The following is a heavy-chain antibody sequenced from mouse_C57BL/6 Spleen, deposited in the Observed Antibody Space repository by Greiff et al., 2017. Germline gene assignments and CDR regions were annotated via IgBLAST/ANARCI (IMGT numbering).Heavy chain of an antibody. CDR2: IYPRDGST. J-gene: IGHJ3*01. CDR1: GYTFTDHT. Sequence: VKLMESDAELVKPGASVKISCKVSGYTFTDHTIHWMKQRPEQGLEWIGYIYPRDGSTKYNEKFKGKATLTADKSSSTAYMQLNSLTSEDSAVYFCARDYDGPAWFAYWGQGTLVTVSA. CDR3: ARDYDGPAWFAY. V-gene: IGHV1-78*01. D-gene: IGHD2-3*01.